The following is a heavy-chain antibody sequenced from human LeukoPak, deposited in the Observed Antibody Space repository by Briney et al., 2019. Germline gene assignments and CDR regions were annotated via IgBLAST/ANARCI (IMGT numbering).Heavy chain of an antibody. CDR1: GGTFSNYA. D-gene: IGHD6-6*01. CDR3: ASVLISDSRVYQYYYYMDV. Sequence: SVKVSCKASGGTFSNYAISWVRQAPGQGLEWMGGIIPIFGTANYAQKFQGRVTITTDESTSTAYMELSSLRSEDTAVYYCASVLISDSRVYQYYYYMDVWGKGTTVTVSS. J-gene: IGHJ6*03. CDR2: IIPIFGTA. V-gene: IGHV1-69*05.